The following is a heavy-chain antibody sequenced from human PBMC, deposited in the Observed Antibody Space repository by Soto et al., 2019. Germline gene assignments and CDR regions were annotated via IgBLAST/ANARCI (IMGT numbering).Heavy chain of an antibody. CDR2: ISSSSSTI. CDR3: AREGDSSGWYNWFAP. J-gene: IGHJ5*02. Sequence: EVQLVESGGGLVQPGGSLRLSCAASGFIFSSYSMNWVRQAPGKGLEWVSYISSSSSTIYYADSVKGRFTISRDNAKNSLYLQMNSLRAEDTAVYYCAREGDSSGWYNWFAPWGQGTLVTVSS. CDR1: GFIFSSYS. D-gene: IGHD6-19*01. V-gene: IGHV3-48*01.